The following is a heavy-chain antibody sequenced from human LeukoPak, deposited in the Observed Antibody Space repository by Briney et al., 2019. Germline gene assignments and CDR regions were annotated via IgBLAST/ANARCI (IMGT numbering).Heavy chain of an antibody. D-gene: IGHD1-14*01. J-gene: IGHJ4*02. Sequence: GGSLRLSCAASGFTFSADSMNWVRQAPEKGLEWISYISRTGSTTYYGDSVKGRSTISRDNAKNSLFLQLNNLRDEDTAVYFCARDRPGKYYFDSWGQGTLVIVSS. V-gene: IGHV3-48*02. CDR3: ARDRPGKYYFDS. CDR1: GFTFSADS. CDR2: ISRTGSTT.